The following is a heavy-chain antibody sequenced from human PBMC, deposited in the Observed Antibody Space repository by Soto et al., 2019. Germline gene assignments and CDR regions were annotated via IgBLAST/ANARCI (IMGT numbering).Heavy chain of an antibody. CDR1: GYSFTTYG. J-gene: IGHJ6*02. CDR3: ARNSPTPYFYYCMEV. V-gene: IGHV1-18*01. D-gene: IGHD1-26*01. Sequence: QVKLVQSGGEVKKPGASVKVSCKTSGYSFTTYGISWVRQAPGQGLEWMGWISAYNGNTNYAQKLQDRVTMTTDTSTGTAYMELRSLRSDGSAVYYCARNSPTPYFYYCMEVWGQGNTVTVSS. CDR2: ISAYNGNT.